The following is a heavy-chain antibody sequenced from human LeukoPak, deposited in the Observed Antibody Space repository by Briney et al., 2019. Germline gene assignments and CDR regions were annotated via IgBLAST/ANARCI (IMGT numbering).Heavy chain of an antibody. V-gene: IGHV3-23*01. J-gene: IGHJ4*02. D-gene: IGHD6-19*01. CDR1: GFTLSSFA. Sequence: PGASLTLSSAASGFTLSSFAMNWVRQAPGMGLEWVSSISASGGTTYYADSVKGRFTISRDNSKNTLYLQMNSLRAEDTAVYYCAKDGRGSHSSGSYFDYWGQGTLVTVSA. CDR3: AKDGRGSHSSGSYFDY. CDR2: ISASGGTT.